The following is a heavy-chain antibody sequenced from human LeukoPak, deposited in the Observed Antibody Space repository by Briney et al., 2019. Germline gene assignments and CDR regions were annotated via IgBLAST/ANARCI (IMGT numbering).Heavy chain of an antibody. Sequence: GGSLRLSCAASGFTFSDYYMSWIRQAPGKGLEWVSYISSSGSTIYYADSVKGRFTISRDNAKNSLYLLMNSLRAEDTAVYYCARDSASSIAARAYYFDYWGQGTLVTVSS. CDR2: ISSSGSTI. D-gene: IGHD6-6*01. V-gene: IGHV3-11*04. CDR1: GFTFSDYY. CDR3: ARDSASSIAARAYYFDY. J-gene: IGHJ4*02.